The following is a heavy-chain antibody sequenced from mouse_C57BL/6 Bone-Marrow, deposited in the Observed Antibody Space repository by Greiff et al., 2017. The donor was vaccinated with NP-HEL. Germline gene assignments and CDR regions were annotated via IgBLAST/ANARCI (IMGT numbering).Heavy chain of an antibody. CDR2: INPDSSTI. Sequence: CTASGVDFSRYWMSWVRRAPGKGLEWIGEINPDSSTINYAPSLKDKFIISRDNAKNTLYLQMSKVRSEDTALYYCARLGLRGYFDYWGQGTTLTVSS. CDR3: ARLGLRGYFDY. V-gene: IGHV4-1*01. D-gene: IGHD2-4*01. CDR1: GVDFSRYW. J-gene: IGHJ2*01.